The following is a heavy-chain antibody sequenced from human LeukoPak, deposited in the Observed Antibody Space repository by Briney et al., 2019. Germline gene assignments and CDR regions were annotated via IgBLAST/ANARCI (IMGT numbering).Heavy chain of an antibody. Sequence: PGGSLRLSCAASGFTFSSYSMNWVRQAPGKGLEWVSSISSSSSYISYADSVKGRFTISRDNAKNSLYLQMNSLRAEDTAVYYCARFEAARTQSFDYWGQGTLVTVSS. CDR1: GFTFSSYS. CDR3: ARFEAARTQSFDY. J-gene: IGHJ4*02. CDR2: ISSSSSYI. V-gene: IGHV3-21*01. D-gene: IGHD6-6*01.